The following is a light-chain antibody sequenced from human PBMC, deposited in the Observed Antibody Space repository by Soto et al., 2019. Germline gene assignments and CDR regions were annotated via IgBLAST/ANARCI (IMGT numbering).Light chain of an antibody. V-gene: IGKV3-20*01. CDR1: QSVSSSY. J-gene: IGKJ1*01. CDR2: GTS. CDR3: RQYGSSSWT. Sequence: EIVLTQSPGTLSLSPGERATLSCRASQSVSSSYLAWYQQKPGQAPRLLIYGTSSRATAIPDRFSGSGSGTDFTLTISRLEPEDVAVYYCRQYGSSSWTFGQGTKVEIK.